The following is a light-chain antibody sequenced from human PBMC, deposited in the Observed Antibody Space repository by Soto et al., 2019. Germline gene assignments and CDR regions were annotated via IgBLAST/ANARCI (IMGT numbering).Light chain of an antibody. J-gene: IGKJ1*01. CDR2: EAS. CDR3: QQYDTYPWT. V-gene: IGKV1-5*01. CDR1: QSISGW. Sequence: QMTQSPSTLSASLGDRVTITWGASQSISGWLAWYQQKPGKAPKLLIYEASSLHSGVPSRFSGSGSGTDFTLSISSLQPDDFASYICQQYDTYPWTFGQGTKVDIK.